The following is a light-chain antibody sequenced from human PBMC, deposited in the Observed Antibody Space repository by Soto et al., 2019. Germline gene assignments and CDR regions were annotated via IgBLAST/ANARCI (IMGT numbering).Light chain of an antibody. CDR2: LAS. CDR3: QHYGSSWT. J-gene: IGKJ1*01. Sequence: EIVLTQSPGTLSLSPWERATLSCVASQSVSSSYLAWYQQKPGQAPRLLIYLASSRATGIPDRISGSGSGTDFTLTISRLEPEDFAVYYCQHYGSSWTFGQGTKVHIK. V-gene: IGKV3-20*01. CDR1: QSVSSSY.